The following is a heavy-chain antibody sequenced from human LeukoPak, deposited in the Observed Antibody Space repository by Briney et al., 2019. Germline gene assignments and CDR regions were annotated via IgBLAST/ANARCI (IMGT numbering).Heavy chain of an antibody. CDR2: ISGSGGST. D-gene: IGHD6-6*01. Sequence: QAGGSLRLSCAASGFTFSSYAMSWVRQAPGKGLEWVSAISGSGGSTYYADSVKGRFTISRDNSENTLYLQTNSLRAEDTAVYYCAKEITPYSSSSKASYFDYWGQGTLVTVSS. J-gene: IGHJ4*02. V-gene: IGHV3-23*01. CDR1: GFTFSSYA. CDR3: AKEITPYSSSSKASYFDY.